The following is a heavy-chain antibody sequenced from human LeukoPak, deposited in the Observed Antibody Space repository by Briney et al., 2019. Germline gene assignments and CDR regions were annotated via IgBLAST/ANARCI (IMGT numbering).Heavy chain of an antibody. Sequence: PSETLSLTCAVYGGPFNGYYWSWIRQPPGKGLEWIGEINHSGSTNYNPSLKSRVTISIHTSKNQFSLKLSSVTAADTAVYYCARFGSGWWYNDYWGQGTLVTVSS. V-gene: IGHV4-34*01. J-gene: IGHJ4*02. CDR3: ARFGSGWWYNDY. CDR2: INHSGST. CDR1: GGPFNGYY. D-gene: IGHD6-19*01.